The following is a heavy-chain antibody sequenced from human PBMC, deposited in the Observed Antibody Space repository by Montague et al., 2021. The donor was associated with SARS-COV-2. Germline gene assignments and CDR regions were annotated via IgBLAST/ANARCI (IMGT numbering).Heavy chain of an antibody. CDR2: IHYNGST. Sequence: SETLSLTCTVSGDSISNYYWNWIRQPPGKGLEWIGYIHYNGSTNYKPSLKSRVTISADTSKNQLSLKVRSVTAADTAVYYCARECINSADYCYYGLDVWGQGTTVTVSS. J-gene: IGHJ6*02. D-gene: IGHD4-23*01. CDR1: GDSISNYY. V-gene: IGHV4-59*01. CDR3: ARECINSADYCYYGLDV.